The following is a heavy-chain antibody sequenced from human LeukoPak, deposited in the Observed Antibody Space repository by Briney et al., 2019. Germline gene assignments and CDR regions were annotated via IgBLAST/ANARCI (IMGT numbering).Heavy chain of an antibody. Sequence: ASVKVSCKASGYTFTSYGISWVRQAPGQGLEWMGWISAYNGNTNYAQKLQGRVTMTTDTSTSTAYMELRSLRSDDTAVYYCARAVTEQQLGYYYMDVWGKGTTVTVSS. D-gene: IGHD6-13*01. V-gene: IGHV1-18*01. J-gene: IGHJ6*03. CDR1: GYTFTSYG. CDR3: ARAVTEQQLGYYYMDV. CDR2: ISAYNGNT.